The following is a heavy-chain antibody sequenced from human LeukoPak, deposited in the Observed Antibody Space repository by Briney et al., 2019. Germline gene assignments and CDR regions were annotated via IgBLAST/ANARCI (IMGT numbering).Heavy chain of an antibody. CDR3: ARIPGQRMAMTGYFDF. Sequence: GGSLRLSCAASGFSFSSYTMNWVRQAPGKGLEWVSSISSDGDYIYYADSVKGRFTISRDNAKNSLYLQMNSLRAEDTALYYCARIPGQRMAMTGYFDFWGQGTLVTVSS. V-gene: IGHV3-21*01. D-gene: IGHD3-9*01. CDR1: GFSFSSYT. J-gene: IGHJ4*02. CDR2: ISSDGDYI.